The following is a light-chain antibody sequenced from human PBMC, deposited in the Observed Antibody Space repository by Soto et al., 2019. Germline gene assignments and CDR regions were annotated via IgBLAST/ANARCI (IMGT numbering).Light chain of an antibody. CDR3: LQYNGYYRT. CDR2: DAS. V-gene: IGKV1-5*01. Sequence: DIQMTQSPSTLSASVGDTVTITCRASQTISGGLAWYQQRPGKAPNLLIFDASTLGSGVPSRFSGSGSGKTFTLTISSLQSDDFATYYCLQYNGYYRTFGQGTKVEIK. J-gene: IGKJ1*01. CDR1: QTISGG.